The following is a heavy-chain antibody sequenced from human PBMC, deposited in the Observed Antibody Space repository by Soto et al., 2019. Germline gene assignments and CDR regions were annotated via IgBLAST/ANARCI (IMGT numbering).Heavy chain of an antibody. CDR3: AREDYDIMTGFVY. J-gene: IGHJ4*02. Sequence: EVQLVESGGGLVEPGGSLRLSCAASGFTFSSYSMNWVRQAPGKGLEWVSSISSSSSYIYYADSMEGRFTISRDNAKNSLYLQMNSLRAEDTAVYYCAREDYDIMTGFVYWGQGTLVTVSS. D-gene: IGHD3-9*01. V-gene: IGHV3-21*01. CDR2: ISSSSSYI. CDR1: GFTFSSYS.